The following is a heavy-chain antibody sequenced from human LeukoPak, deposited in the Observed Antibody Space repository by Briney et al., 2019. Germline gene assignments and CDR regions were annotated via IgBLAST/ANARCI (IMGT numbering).Heavy chain of an antibody. CDR3: ARGDSSGYY. CDR2: IYHSGST. CDR1: GYSISSGYY. Sequence: PSETLSLTCAVSGYSISSGYYWGWIRQPPGKGLEWIGSIYHSGSTYYNPSLKSRVTISVDTSKNQFSLELSSVTAADTAVYYCARGDSSGYYWGQGTLVTVSS. J-gene: IGHJ4*02. V-gene: IGHV4-38-2*01. D-gene: IGHD3-22*01.